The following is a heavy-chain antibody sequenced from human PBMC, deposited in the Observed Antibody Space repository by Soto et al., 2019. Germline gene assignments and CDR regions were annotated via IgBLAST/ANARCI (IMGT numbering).Heavy chain of an antibody. Sequence: QTLSLTCAISGVSVSSIIVAWDSITQSPPRGLEWLRRTYYRAKWYNDYAVSVKSRITSNPATSKNQFSLQLNSVTPEDTAVYYCASGARGVAVAGINYYYDMDVWGKGTTVTVSS. CDR1: GVSVSSIIVA. CDR3: ASGARGVAVAGINYYYDMDV. J-gene: IGHJ6*03. CDR2: TYYRAKWYN. D-gene: IGHD6-19*01. V-gene: IGHV6-1*01.